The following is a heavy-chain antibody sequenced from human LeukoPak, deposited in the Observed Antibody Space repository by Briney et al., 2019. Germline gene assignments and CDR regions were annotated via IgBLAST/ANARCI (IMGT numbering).Heavy chain of an antibody. CDR3: ARETSGPGY. D-gene: IGHD6-25*01. Sequence: GGSLRLSCAGSGFSFGTSWMTWVRQAPGKGLEWVANIKEDASETYYVDSVRGRFTISRDNAKRVVYLQMNSLRVEDTAVYYCARETSGPGYWGQGTLVIVSS. J-gene: IGHJ4*01. V-gene: IGHV3-7*01. CDR2: IKEDASET. CDR1: GFSFGTSW.